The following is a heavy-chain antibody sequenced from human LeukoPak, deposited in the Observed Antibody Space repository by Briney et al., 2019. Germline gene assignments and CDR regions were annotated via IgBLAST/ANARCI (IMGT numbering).Heavy chain of an antibody. D-gene: IGHD6-6*01. Sequence: GGSWKISCKGSGYSFTSFWIGWVRQMHGKGLEWMGIIYPTDSDTRYSPYFQGQVTISADKSTSTAYLRWTSLKASDTAMYYCATSSHGDYVDYWGQGTLVTVST. CDR2: IYPTDSDT. V-gene: IGHV5-51*03. J-gene: IGHJ4*02. CDR3: ATSSHGDYVDY. CDR1: GYSFTSFW.